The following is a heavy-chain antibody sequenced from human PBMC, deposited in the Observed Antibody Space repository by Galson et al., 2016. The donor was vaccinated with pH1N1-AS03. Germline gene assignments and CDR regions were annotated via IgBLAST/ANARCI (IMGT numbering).Heavy chain of an antibody. CDR2: IGVSGIRT. V-gene: IGHV3-23*01. CDR1: GFTFSKYA. D-gene: IGHD4-11*01. CDR3: AKDHSNFYGMDV. J-gene: IGHJ6*02. Sequence: SLRLSCAASGFTFSKYAMTWVRQAPRKGLEWVSVIGVSGIRTQYADSVKGRFTISRDNSKSTVYLQMNSLRAEDTAVYYCAKDHSNFYGMDVWGQGTTVTVS.